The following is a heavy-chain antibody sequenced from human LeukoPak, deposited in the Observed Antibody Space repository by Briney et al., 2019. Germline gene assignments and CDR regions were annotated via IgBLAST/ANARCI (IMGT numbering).Heavy chain of an antibody. CDR3: ARGRDGYKYFYY. D-gene: IGHD5-24*01. V-gene: IGHV3-48*02. J-gene: IGHJ4*02. CDR1: GFTFSGYT. Sequence: PGGSLRLSCAASGFTFSGYTMNWVRQAPGQGLEWVSYISSSSSTIYYADSVKGRFTISRDNAKNSLYLQMNSLRDEDTAVYYCARGRDGYKYFYYWGQGTLVTVSS. CDR2: ISSSSSTI.